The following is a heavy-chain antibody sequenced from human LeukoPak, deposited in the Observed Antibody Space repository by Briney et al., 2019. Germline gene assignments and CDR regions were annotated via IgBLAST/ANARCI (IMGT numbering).Heavy chain of an antibody. J-gene: IGHJ4*02. CDR3: ARTAARRFDY. V-gene: IGHV1-46*01. Sequence: VASVKVSCKASGYTFPSYFMHWVRQAPGQGLEWMGIINPTGGSTTYAQKFQGRVTMTRDTSTSTVYMELSSLRSDDTAVYYCARTAARRFDYWGQGTLVIVSS. CDR1: GYTFPSYF. CDR2: INPTGGST. D-gene: IGHD6-6*01.